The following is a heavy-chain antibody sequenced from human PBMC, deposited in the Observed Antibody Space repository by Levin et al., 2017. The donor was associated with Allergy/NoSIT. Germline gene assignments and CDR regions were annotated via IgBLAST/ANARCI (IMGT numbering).Heavy chain of an antibody. V-gene: IGHV4-39*01. D-gene: IGHD3-10*01. CDR2: IYYSGTT. J-gene: IGHJ4*02. Sequence: NPSETLSLTCTVSGGSFITSSYFWAWIRQPPGKGLEWLGSIYYSGTTYYNPSLKSRLTISIDTSTNQFSLKLRSVTAADTAVYYCARHTALLWFEELVFDSWGQGKLVAVSS. CDR1: GGSFITSSYF. CDR3: ARHTALLWFEELVFDS.